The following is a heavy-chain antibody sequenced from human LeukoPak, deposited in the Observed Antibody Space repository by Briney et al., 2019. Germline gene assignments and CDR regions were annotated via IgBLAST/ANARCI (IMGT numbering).Heavy chain of an antibody. CDR1: GGTFSSYA. V-gene: IGHV1-69*04. D-gene: IGHD3-22*01. CDR3: ARVQEPDYYDSSGYSPFDP. Sequence: SVTVSCKASGGTFSSYAISWVRQAPGQGLEWMGRIIPILGIANYAQKFQGRVTITADKSTSTAYMELSSLRSEDTAVYYCARVQEPDYYDSSGYSPFDPWGQGTLVTVSS. J-gene: IGHJ5*02. CDR2: IIPILGIA.